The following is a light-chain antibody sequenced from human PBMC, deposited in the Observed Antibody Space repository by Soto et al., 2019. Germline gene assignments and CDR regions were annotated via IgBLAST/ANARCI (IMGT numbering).Light chain of an antibody. Sequence: QSALTQPASVSGSPGQSITISCTGTSSGVGSYKLVSWYQQHPGKAPKLLIYEGSRRPSGVSNRFSGSKSGNTASLTISGLQAEDEADYYCCSYAGSRVFGGGTKLTVL. J-gene: IGLJ2*01. CDR3: CSYAGSRV. V-gene: IGLV2-23*01. CDR1: SSGVGSYKL. CDR2: EGS.